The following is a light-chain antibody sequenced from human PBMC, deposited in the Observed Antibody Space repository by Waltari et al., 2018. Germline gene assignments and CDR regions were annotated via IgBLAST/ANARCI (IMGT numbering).Light chain of an antibody. J-gene: IGKJ4*01. V-gene: IGKV1-9*01. CDR2: AAS. Sequence: IKLTQSPSSLSASVGDRVTITCRASQGISSSLAWYHQKPGKAPKLLIYAASALQSGVPSRFSGSGSGTDFTLTISSLQPEDFATYYCQQLNSYPLTFGGGTKVEIK. CDR1: QGISSS. CDR3: QQLNSYPLT.